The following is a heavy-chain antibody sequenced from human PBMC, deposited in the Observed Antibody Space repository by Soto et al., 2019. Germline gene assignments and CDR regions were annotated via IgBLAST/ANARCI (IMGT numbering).Heavy chain of an antibody. J-gene: IGHJ6*02. D-gene: IGHD2-2*01. CDR1: VFTFSSYG. Sequence: SLRLSCSSSVFTFSSYGMHLVLQTPVKLLEFLAVIWYDGSNKYYADSVKGRFTISRDNSKNTLYLQMNSLRAEDTAVYYCARDHCSSTSCYGYYYYYGMDVWGQGTTVTVSS. CDR2: IWYDGSNK. V-gene: IGHV3-33*01. CDR3: ARDHCSSTSCYGYYYYYGMDV.